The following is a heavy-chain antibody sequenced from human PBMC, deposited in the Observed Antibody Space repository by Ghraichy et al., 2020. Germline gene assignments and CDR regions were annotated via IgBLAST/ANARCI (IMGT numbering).Heavy chain of an antibody. CDR3: ARVVGPYPAYAHGMDV. CDR2: IYYSGST. D-gene: IGHD2-2*01. CDR1: GGSISSYY. Sequence: SQTLSLTCTVSGGSISSYYWSWIRQPPGKGLEWIGYIYYSGSTNYNPSLKSRVTISVDTSKNQFSLKLSSVTAADTAVYYCARVVGPYPAYAHGMDVWGQGTTVTVSS. V-gene: IGHV4-59*01. J-gene: IGHJ6*02.